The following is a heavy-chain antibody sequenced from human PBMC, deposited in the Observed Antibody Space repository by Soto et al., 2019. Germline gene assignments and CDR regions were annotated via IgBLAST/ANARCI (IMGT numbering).Heavy chain of an antibody. J-gene: IGHJ3*02. CDR2: IIPIFGTA. V-gene: IGHV1-69*01. CDR1: GGTFSSYA. D-gene: IGHD3-16*02. Sequence: QVQLVQSGAEVKKPGSSVKVSCKASGGTFSSYAISWVRQAPGQGLEWMGGIIPIFGTANYAQKFQGRVTITADESTSTAYMELSSLRSEATAVYYCARERTHYDYVWGSYRVDAFDIWGQGAMVTVSS. CDR3: ARERTHYDYVWGSYRVDAFDI.